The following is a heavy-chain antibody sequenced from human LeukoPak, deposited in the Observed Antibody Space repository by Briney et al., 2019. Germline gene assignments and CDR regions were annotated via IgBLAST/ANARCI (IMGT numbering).Heavy chain of an antibody. D-gene: IGHD5-12*01. V-gene: IGHV3-48*03. Sequence: GGSLRLSCAASGFTFSSYEMNWVRQAPGKGLEWVSYISSSGSTIYYADSVKGRFTISRDNAKNSLYLQMNSLRAEDTAAYYCARSGYDSDYWGQGTLVTVSS. CDR1: GFTFSSYE. J-gene: IGHJ4*02. CDR2: ISSSGSTI. CDR3: ARSGYDSDY.